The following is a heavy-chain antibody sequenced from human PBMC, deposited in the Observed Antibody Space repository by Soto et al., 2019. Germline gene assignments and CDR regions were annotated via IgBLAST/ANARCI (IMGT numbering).Heavy chain of an antibody. CDR3: IQSRCGGDCLQSYASYYYYGMDV. J-gene: IGHJ6*02. Sequence: QITLKESGPTLVKPTQTLTLTCTFSAFSLSTGGVGVGWIRQPPGKALEWLALICWDDDKRYSPSLRSRLTITKDTSKNQVVLTMTTMDPVNTATYYCIQSRCGGDCLQSYASYYYYGMDVWGQGTTVTVSS. CDR2: ICWDDDK. D-gene: IGHD2-21*02. CDR1: AFSLSTGGVG. V-gene: IGHV2-5*02.